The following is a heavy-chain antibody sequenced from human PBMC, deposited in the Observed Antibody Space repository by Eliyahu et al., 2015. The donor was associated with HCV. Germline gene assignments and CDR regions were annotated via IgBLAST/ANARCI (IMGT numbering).Heavy chain of an antibody. CDR3: ARGPYCSRTSCYIDY. Sequence: SISSDGYSWSWIRQPPGKGLEWIGYIYHSGSTYYNPSLKSRVTISVDRSKNQFSLKLSSVTAADTAVYFCARGPYCSRTSCYIDYWGPGNPVTVSS. CDR1: SISSDGYS. J-gene: IGHJ4*02. D-gene: IGHD2-2*02. V-gene: IGHV4-30-2*01. CDR2: IYHSGST.